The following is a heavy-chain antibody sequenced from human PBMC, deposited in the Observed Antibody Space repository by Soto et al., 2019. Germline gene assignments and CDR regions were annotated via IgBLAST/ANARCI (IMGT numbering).Heavy chain of an antibody. CDR2: IYSNGNT. J-gene: IGHJ4*02. V-gene: IGHV4-4*07. CDR3: ARGGAVATTAHFDH. CDR1: GDSINNYY. Sequence: QVHLQESGPGLVRTSEALSLTCTVSGDSINNYYWSWMRLPAGKGLEWIGRIYSNGNTYYNPSLKSRVSMSVDTSKNQFSLIQKSLTAADTAVYYCARGGAVATTAHFDHWGQGTLVTVSS. D-gene: IGHD5-12*01.